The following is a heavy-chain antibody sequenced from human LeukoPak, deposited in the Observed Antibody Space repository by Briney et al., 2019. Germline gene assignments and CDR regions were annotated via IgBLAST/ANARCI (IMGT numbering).Heavy chain of an antibody. CDR3: ARDLNPHYYDSSGPLRS. V-gene: IGHV3-7*01. D-gene: IGHD3-22*01. CDR1: GFTFSSYW. J-gene: IGHJ4*02. Sequence: GGSLRLSCAASGFTFSSYWMSWVRQAPGKGLEWVANIKQDGSEKYYVDSVKGRFTISRDNARNSLYLQMNSLRAEDTDVYYCARDLNPHYYDSSGPLRSWGQGTLVTVSS. CDR2: IKQDGSEK.